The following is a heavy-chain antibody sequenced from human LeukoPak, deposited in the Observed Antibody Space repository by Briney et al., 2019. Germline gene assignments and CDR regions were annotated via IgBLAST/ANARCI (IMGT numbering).Heavy chain of an antibody. J-gene: IGHJ6*03. CDR1: GFTFSSYA. CDR2: ISGSGGGT. V-gene: IGHV3-23*01. Sequence: GGSLRLSCAASGFTFSSYAMSWVRQAPGKGLEWVSAISGSGGGTYYADSVKGRFTISRDNSKNTLYLQMNSLRAEDTAVYYCAKGFSYGSGSYYNVGYYYMDVWGKGTTVTVSS. CDR3: AKGFSYGSGSYYNVGYYYMDV. D-gene: IGHD3-10*01.